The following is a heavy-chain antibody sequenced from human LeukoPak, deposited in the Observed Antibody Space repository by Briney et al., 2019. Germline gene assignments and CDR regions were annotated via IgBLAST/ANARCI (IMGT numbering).Heavy chain of an antibody. CDR2: IYYRGSP. CDR1: GGSISSYY. J-gene: IGHJ2*01. D-gene: IGHD6-19*01. Sequence: SETLSLTCTVSGGSISSYYWSWIRQPPGKGLEWIGYIYYRGSPNYSPSLESRVTMSLDTSKNQFSLKLSSVTAADTAVYYCARQLQWLQNWYFDLWGRGTLVTVSS. V-gene: IGHV4-59*08. CDR3: ARQLQWLQNWYFDL.